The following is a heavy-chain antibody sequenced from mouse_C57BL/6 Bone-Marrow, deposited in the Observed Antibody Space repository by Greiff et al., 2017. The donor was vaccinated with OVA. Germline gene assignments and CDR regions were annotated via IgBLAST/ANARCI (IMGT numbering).Heavy chain of an antibody. D-gene: IGHD2-3*01. V-gene: IGHV1-20*01. CDR1: GYSFTGYF. CDR2: INPYNGDT. CDR3: ARGWAHSAPYFDY. Sequence: EVKLQESGPELVKPGDSVKISCKASGYSFTGYFMNWVMQSHGKSLEWIGRINPYNGDTFYNQKFKGKATLTVDKSSSTAHMELRRLTSEDSAVYYCARGWAHSAPYFDYWGQGTTLTVSS. J-gene: IGHJ2*01.